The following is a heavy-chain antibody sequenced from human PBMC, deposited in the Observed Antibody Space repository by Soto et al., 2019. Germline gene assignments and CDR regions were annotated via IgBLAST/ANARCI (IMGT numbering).Heavy chain of an antibody. Sequence: ASETLSPTCTLSSCSISRSKNNWGWLRQPPGKGLEWIGTFFSSGSTAYKPSLKSRVTISVDTSKNDFSLQLRSVTAADTAVYYCASQGPAADYCDFWGQGTLVTVSS. D-gene: IGHD2-15*01. V-gene: IGHV4-39*02. CDR3: ASQGPAADYCDF. CDR2: FFSSGST. CDR1: SCSISRSKNN. J-gene: IGHJ4*02.